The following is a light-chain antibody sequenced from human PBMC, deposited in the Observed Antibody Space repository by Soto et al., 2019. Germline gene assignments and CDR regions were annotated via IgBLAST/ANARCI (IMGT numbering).Light chain of an antibody. Sequence: QSALTQPASVSGSPGQSITISCTGTRRDVGGYNYVSWYQQHPGNVPKLIIYDVSNRPSWVSIRFSGSKSGNTASLTISGLQAGDEADYYCSSYTSITALYVFGTGTKLTVL. CDR2: DVS. CDR3: SSYTSITALYV. V-gene: IGLV2-14*01. CDR1: RRDVGGYNY. J-gene: IGLJ1*01.